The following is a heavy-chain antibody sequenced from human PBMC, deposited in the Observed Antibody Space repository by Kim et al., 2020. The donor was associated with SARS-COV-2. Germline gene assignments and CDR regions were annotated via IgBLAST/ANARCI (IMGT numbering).Heavy chain of an antibody. V-gene: IGHV3-66*01. CDR2: IYRGGST. Sequence: GGSLRLSCAASGFTVSSYYMSWVRQAPGKGLEWVSVIYRGGSTYYADYAKGRFTTSRDNSNNTLHLQMNSLRADDTAAYYCARSQIYYDILTGYNPRYF. CDR1: GFTVSSYY. D-gene: IGHD3-9*01. CDR3: ARSQIYYDILTGYNPRYF. J-gene: IGHJ2*01.